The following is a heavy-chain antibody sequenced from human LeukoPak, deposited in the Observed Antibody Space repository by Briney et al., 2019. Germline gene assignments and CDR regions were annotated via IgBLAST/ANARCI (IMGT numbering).Heavy chain of an antibody. Sequence: PGGSLRLSCAASGLRFSSYAMSWVRQSPGKGLEWVSAISGNGGNTYYADSVKGRFTISRDNSKNTLYLQMDSLSAEDSAMYYCAKDCSGGSCYDYWGQGTLVTVSS. V-gene: IGHV3-23*01. CDR3: AKDCSGGSCYDY. CDR1: GLRFSSYA. J-gene: IGHJ4*02. CDR2: ISGNGGNT. D-gene: IGHD2-15*01.